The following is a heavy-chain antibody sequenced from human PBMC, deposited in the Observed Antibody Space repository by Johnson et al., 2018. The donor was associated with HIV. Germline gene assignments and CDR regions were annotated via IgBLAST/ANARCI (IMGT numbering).Heavy chain of an antibody. CDR2: ISRNSGSI. CDR3: GAQGVPAFDI. CDR1: GFTFRSYG. J-gene: IGHJ3*02. Sequence: QVQLVESGGGVVQPGGSLRLSCAASGFTFRSYGMHWVRQAPGMGLEWVPGISRNSGSIGYAESVKGRFTISRDNAKKSLYLQMNSLRAEDTAGDYCGAQGVPAFDIWCQGTMVT. V-gene: IGHV3-NL1*01. D-gene: IGHD4/OR15-4a*01.